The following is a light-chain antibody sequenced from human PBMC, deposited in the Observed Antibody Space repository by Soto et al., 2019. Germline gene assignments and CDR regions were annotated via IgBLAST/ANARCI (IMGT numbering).Light chain of an antibody. J-gene: IGKJ1*01. CDR2: DAS. CDR1: QSISDY. CDR3: QQYYTYWHM. V-gene: IGKV1-5*01. Sequence: DIQMTQSPSTLSASVGDRVIIACRASQSISDYLAWYQQKPGKAPKLLIYDASNLESGVPSTFSGSGSGTELTLTISSLQPDDFATYYCQQYYTYWHMFGQGTKV.